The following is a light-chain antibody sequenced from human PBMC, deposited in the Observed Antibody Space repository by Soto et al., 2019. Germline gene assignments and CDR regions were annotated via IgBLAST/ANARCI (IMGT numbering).Light chain of an antibody. CDR3: CSYAGSRYYV. CDR1: SSDVGSYNL. CDR2: EGS. Sequence: QSAVSQPATVSRSRGQPITISCTGTSSDVGSYNLVSWYQQHPGKAPKLMIYEGSKRPSGVSNRFSGSKSGNTASLTISGLQAEDEADYYCCSYAGSRYYVFGTGTKVTVL. V-gene: IGLV2-23*01. J-gene: IGLJ1*01.